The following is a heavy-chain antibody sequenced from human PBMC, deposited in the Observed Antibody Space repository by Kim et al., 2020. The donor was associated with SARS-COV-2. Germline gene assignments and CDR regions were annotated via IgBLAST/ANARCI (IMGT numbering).Heavy chain of an antibody. D-gene: IGHD3-22*01. V-gene: IGHV1-18*01. CDR2: ISAYNGNT. CDR1: GYTFTSYG. J-gene: IGHJ4*02. CDR3: ARDTLGYYYDSSGLPNDY. Sequence: ASVKVSCKASGYTFTSYGISWVRQAPGQGLEWMGWISAYNGNTNYAQKLQGRVTMTTDTSTSTAYMELRSLRSDDTAVYYCARDTLGYYYDSSGLPNDYWGQGTLVTVSS.